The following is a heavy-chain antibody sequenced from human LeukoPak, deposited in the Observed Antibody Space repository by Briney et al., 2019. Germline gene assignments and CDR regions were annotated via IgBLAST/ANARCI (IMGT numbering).Heavy chain of an antibody. J-gene: IGHJ2*01. Sequence: SETLSLTCTVSGGSISSDYWSWIRQPPGKGLEWIGYLYYSGSTNYNPSLKGRVTISVDTSKNHFSLKLSSVPAADTAVYYCARDRLRGGYDSSGYYRYFDLWGRGTLVTVSS. CDR3: ARDRLRGGYDSSGYYRYFDL. CDR1: GGSISSDY. V-gene: IGHV4-59*01. D-gene: IGHD3-22*01. CDR2: LYYSGST.